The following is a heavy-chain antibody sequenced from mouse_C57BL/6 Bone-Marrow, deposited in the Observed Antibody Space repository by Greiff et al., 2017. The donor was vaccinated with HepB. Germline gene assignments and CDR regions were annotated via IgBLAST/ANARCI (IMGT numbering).Heavy chain of an antibody. CDR1: GYTFTSYW. V-gene: IGHV1-64*01. J-gene: IGHJ2*01. D-gene: IGHD1-1*01. Sequence: QVQLQQPGAELVKPGASVKLSCKASGYTFTSYWMHWVKQRPGQGLEWIGMIHPNSGSTNYNEKFKSKATLTVDKSSSTAYMQLSSLTSEDSAVYYCARGGTVVATLYYFDYWGQGTLSQSPQ. CDR3: ARGGTVVATLYYFDY. CDR2: IHPNSGST.